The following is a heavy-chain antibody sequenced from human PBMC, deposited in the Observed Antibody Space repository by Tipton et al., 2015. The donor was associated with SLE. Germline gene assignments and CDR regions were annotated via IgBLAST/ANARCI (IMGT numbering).Heavy chain of an antibody. J-gene: IGHJ6*02. CDR2: ISDGGGT. CDR1: GGSISSNY. Sequence: TLSLTCSVSGGSISSNYWIWIRQPPGKGLEWIGYISDGGGTNYNPSLKSRVTISVDPAKNQFSLQLTSVTAADTAVYYCARGLLTWRGASVGVDVGGQGTTVTVSS. V-gene: IGHV4-59*08. CDR3: ARGLLTWRGASVGVDV. D-gene: IGHD2-21*01.